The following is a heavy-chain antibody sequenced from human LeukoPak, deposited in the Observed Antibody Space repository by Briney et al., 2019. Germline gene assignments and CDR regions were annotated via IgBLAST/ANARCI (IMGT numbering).Heavy chain of an antibody. J-gene: IGHJ5*02. Sequence: SETLSLTCTVSGGSVSSYYWSWIRQPPGKGLEWIGYIYYSGSTNYNPSLESRVTISVDTSKYQFSLKLRSVTAADTAVYYCARLGLTGFDPWGQGTLVTVSS. CDR1: GGSVSSYY. D-gene: IGHD3-16*01. CDR3: ARLGLTGFDP. CDR2: IYYSGST. V-gene: IGHV4-59*02.